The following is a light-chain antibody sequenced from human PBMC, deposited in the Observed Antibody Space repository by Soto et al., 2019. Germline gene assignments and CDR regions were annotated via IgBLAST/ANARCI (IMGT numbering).Light chain of an antibody. CDR3: QQYGSSPET. J-gene: IGKJ1*01. CDR1: QSVTNS. CDR2: DAS. V-gene: IGKV3-11*01. Sequence: EIVLTQSPATLSLSPGERATLSCRASQSVTNSLAWYQQKPGQAPRLLVYDASNRATGIPTRFSGSGSGTDFTLTISNLEPEDFAVYYCQQYGSSPETFGQGTKVDI.